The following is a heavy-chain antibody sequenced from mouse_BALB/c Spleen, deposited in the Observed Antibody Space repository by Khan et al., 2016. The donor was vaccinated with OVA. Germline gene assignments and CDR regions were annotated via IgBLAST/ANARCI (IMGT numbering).Heavy chain of an antibody. CDR3: ARQPYYHYYIMDY. V-gene: IGHV2-6-1*01. CDR2: IWSDGTT. Sequence: VELVESGPGLVAPSQSLSITCTIPGFSLTDYGVHWVRQPLGKGLEWLVVIWSDGTTTYNSALKSRLIISKDNSKSQVFLKMNRLQTDDTAMYYCARQPYYHYYIMDYWGQGTSVTVSS. CDR1: GFSLTDYG. D-gene: IGHD2-10*01. J-gene: IGHJ4*01.